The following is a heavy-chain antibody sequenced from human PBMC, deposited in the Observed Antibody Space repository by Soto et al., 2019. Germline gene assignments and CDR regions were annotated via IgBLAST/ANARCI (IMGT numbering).Heavy chain of an antibody. J-gene: IGHJ6*02. CDR3: ARSPDSSGYYPRRYYYGMDV. CDR2: IYHSGST. Sequence: PGGSLRLSCAASGFTFSSYGMHWVRQPPGKGLERIGEIYHSGSTNYNPSLKSRVTISVDKSKNQFSMKLSSVTAADTAVYYCARSPDSSGYYPRRYYYGMDVWGQGTTVTVSS. D-gene: IGHD3-22*01. CDR1: GFTFSSYG. V-gene: IGHV4-4*02.